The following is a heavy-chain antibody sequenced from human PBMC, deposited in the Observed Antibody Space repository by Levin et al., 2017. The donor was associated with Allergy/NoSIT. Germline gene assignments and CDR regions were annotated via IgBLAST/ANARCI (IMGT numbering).Heavy chain of an antibody. V-gene: IGHV5-51*01. Sequence: KVSCQGSGYSFTSYWIGWVRQMPGKGLEWMGIIYPGDSDTRYSPSFQGQVTLSADKSISTAYLQWSSLKASDTAIYYCARRGTRDYYYYMDVWGKGTTVTVSS. CDR3: ARRGTRDYYYYMDV. J-gene: IGHJ6*03. CDR1: GYSFTSYW. D-gene: IGHD1-1*01. CDR2: IYPGDSDT.